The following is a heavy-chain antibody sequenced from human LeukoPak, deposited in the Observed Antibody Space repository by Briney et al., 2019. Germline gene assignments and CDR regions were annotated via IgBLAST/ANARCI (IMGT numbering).Heavy chain of an antibody. D-gene: IGHD6-19*01. CDR1: GFTFSSYA. CDR3: AKVDVGGWFNY. CDR2: ISGSGGST. J-gene: IGHJ4*02. V-gene: IGHV3-23*01. Sequence: GGSLRLSCAASGFTFSSYAMSWVRQAPGKGLEWVSAISGSGGSTYYADSLKGRFTISRDNSKNTLYLQMNSLRAEDTAVYYCAKVDVGGWFNYWGQGTLVTVSS.